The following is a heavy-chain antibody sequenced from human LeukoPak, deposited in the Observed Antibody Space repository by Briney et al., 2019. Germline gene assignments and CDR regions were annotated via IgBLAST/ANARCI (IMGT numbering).Heavy chain of an antibody. Sequence: ASVKVSCKASGYTFTGYCMHWVRQAPGQGLEWMGWINPNSGGTNYAQKFQGRVTMTRDTSISTAYMELSGLRSDDTAVYYCARGLAARPWWFDPWGQGTLVTVSS. CDR3: ARGLAARPWWFDP. D-gene: IGHD6-6*01. CDR2: INPNSGGT. V-gene: IGHV1-2*02. CDR1: GYTFTGYC. J-gene: IGHJ5*02.